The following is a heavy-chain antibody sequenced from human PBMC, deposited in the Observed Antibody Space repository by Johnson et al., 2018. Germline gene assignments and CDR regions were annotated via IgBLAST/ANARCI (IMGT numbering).Heavy chain of an antibody. CDR3: ERDPIGYDILTGFDI. V-gene: IGHV3-30*09. J-gene: IGHJ3*02. CDR1: GFTFSNYA. CDR2: MSYDGSDK. Sequence: QVQLVESGGGVVPPGRTLRLSCAASGFTFSNYAIHWVRRDPGKGREWGALMSYDGSDKYYAVSLTSRFANSRENSKNTLYPKMNSLRAEETVLYYCERDPIGYDILTGFDIWGQGTMVTVSS. D-gene: IGHD3-9*01.